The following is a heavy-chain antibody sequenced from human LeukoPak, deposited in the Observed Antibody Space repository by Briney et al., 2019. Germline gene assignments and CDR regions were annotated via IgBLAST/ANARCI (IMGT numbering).Heavy chain of an antibody. CDR3: ARQLSAAAAGIADY. Sequence: GESLKISCKGSAYTFSTSWIAWVRQMPGKGLEWMGIIYPGDSDTRYSPSFQGQVTISADKSISTAYLQWSSLKASDTAMYYCARQLSAAAAGIADYWGQGTLVTVSS. CDR2: IYPGDSDT. J-gene: IGHJ4*02. D-gene: IGHD6-13*01. CDR1: AYTFSTSW. V-gene: IGHV5-51*01.